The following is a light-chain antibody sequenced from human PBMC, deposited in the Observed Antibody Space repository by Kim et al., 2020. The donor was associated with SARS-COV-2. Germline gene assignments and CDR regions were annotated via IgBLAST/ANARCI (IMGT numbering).Light chain of an antibody. CDR2: KAS. Sequence: DIQMTQSPSTLSASVGERVTITCRASQSISTWLAWYQQKPGKAPKLLIYKASSLESGVPSRFSGSGSGTEFTLTISSLQPDDFATYYCQEYSAYLRTFGQGTKVDIK. CDR3: QEYSAYLRT. CDR1: QSISTW. V-gene: IGKV1-5*03. J-gene: IGKJ1*01.